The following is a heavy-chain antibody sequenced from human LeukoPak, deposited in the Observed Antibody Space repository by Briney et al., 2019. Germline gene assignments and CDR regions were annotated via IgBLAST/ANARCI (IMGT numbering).Heavy chain of an antibody. CDR2: IYYSGST. Sequence: SETLSLTCTVSGGSISSSSYYWGWIRQPPGKGLEWIGSIYYSGSTYYNPSLKSRVTISVDTSKNQFSLKLSSVTAADTAVYYCARGKGDYWGQGTLVTVSS. V-gene: IGHV4-39*07. CDR1: GGSISSSSYY. J-gene: IGHJ4*02. CDR3: ARGKGDY.